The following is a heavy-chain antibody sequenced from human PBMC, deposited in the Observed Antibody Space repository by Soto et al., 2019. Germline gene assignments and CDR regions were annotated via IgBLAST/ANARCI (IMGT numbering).Heavy chain of an antibody. V-gene: IGHV1-3*01. Sequence: ASVKDSCKTSGYTFSTYAMHWVRQAPGQRREWMGWLNGGTGQTRYSQKFQDRVIITRDTSASTGYMELSSLTSEDTAVYYCARGKGMEENYFYYGLDIWGQGTTVTVSS. CDR1: GYTFSTYA. CDR3: ARGKGMEENYFYYGLDI. CDR2: LNGGTGQT. D-gene: IGHD1-1*01. J-gene: IGHJ6*02.